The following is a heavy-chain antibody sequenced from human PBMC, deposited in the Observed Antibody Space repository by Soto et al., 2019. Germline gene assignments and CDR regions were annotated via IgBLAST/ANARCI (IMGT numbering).Heavy chain of an antibody. CDR3: ARHGYTYYDILTGDYIERGASDI. D-gene: IGHD3-9*01. J-gene: IGHJ3*02. V-gene: IGHV4-39*01. CDR2: IYYSGST. Sequence: QPPGKGLEWIGSIYYSGSTYYNPSLKSRVTISVDTSKNQFSLKLSSVTAADTAVYYCARHGYTYYDILTGDYIERGASDIWCQGTMVTV.